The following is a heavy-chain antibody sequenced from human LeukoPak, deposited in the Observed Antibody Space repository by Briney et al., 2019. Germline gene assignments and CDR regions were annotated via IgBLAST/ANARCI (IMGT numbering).Heavy chain of an antibody. J-gene: IGHJ4*02. D-gene: IGHD3-10*01. CDR2: VSAYNGNT. V-gene: IGHV1-18*01. CDR1: GYPFTSYD. CDR3: ARQPTYYYGSGSYDY. Sequence: ASVKVSCKASGYPFTSYDINWVRQAPGQGLEWMGWVSAYNGNTNYAQNIQGRVTMTTDTSTSTAYMELRSLRSDDTAVYYCARQPTYYYGSGSYDYWGQGTLVTVSS.